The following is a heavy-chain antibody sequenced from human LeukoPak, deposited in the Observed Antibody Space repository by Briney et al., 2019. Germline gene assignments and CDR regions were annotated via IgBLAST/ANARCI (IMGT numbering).Heavy chain of an antibody. CDR1: GFTFSSYE. V-gene: IGHV3-48*03. CDR3: ARVGGIAAS. J-gene: IGHJ5*02. Sequence: TGGSLRLSCAASGFTFSSYEMNWVRQAPEKGLEWVSYISSSGSTIYYADSVKGRFTISRDNVKNSLYLQMNSLRAEDTAVYYCARVGGIAASWGQGTLVTVSS. CDR2: ISSSGSTI. D-gene: IGHD6-13*01.